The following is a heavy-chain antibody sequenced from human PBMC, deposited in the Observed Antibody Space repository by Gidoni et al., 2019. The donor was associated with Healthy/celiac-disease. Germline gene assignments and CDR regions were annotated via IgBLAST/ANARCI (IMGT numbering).Heavy chain of an antibody. CDR3: AGGRHCSSTSCYLLRHWFDP. J-gene: IGHJ5*02. D-gene: IGHD2-2*01. CDR1: GATFSSYA. V-gene: IGHV1-69*01. CDR2: IIPILGTA. Sequence: QVQLVQSGAEVKKPGSSVKVSCKASGATFSSYAISWVRQAPGQGLEWMGVIIPILGTANYAQKFQGRVTITADESTSTAYMELSSLRSEDTAVYYCAGGRHCSSTSCYLLRHWFDPWGQGTLVTVSS.